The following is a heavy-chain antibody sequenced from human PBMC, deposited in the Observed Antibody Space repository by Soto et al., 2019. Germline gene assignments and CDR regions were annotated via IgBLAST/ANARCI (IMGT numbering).Heavy chain of an antibody. CDR1: GFSFTTSEMR. V-gene: IGHV2-70*04. J-gene: IGHJ3*02. D-gene: IGHD2-15*01. CDR2: IDWDDDK. Sequence: SGPTLVNPTQTLTLTCTCSGFSFTTSEMRVGWIRQPPGKALEWLARIDWDDDKFYSTSLKTRLTISKDTSKNLVVLTMTNMDPVDTATYYCAHIEVSGSAFDIWGQGTMVT. CDR3: AHIEVSGSAFDI.